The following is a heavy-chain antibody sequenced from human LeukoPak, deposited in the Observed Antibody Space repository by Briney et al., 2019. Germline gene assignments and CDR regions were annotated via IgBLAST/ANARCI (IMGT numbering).Heavy chain of an antibody. D-gene: IGHD3-3*01. CDR2: ISGSGGST. Sequence: GGSLRLSCAASGFTFSSYAMSWVRQAPGRGLEWVSAISGSGGSTYYADSVKGRFTISRDNSKNTLYLQMNSLRAEDTAVYYCAKRHYDFWSGYQNQMYYFDYWGQGTLVSVSS. V-gene: IGHV3-23*01. CDR3: AKRHYDFWSGYQNQMYYFDY. CDR1: GFTFSSYA. J-gene: IGHJ4*02.